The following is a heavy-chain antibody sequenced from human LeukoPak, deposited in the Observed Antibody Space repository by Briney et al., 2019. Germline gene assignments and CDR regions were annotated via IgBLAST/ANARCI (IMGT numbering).Heavy chain of an antibody. CDR2: IQYDGNTI. J-gene: IGHJ3*02. Sequence: GGSLRLSCVASGFTYSHNGMHWVRQAPGKGLEWVAFIQYDGNTIFYADSVKGRFTISRDNSKNTLYLQMNSLRTDDTAVYYCARGQVPIVVPAAMVTADAFDIWGQGTMVTVSS. D-gene: IGHD2-2*01. CDR1: GFTYSHNG. V-gene: IGHV3-30*02. CDR3: ARGQVPIVVPAAMVTADAFDI.